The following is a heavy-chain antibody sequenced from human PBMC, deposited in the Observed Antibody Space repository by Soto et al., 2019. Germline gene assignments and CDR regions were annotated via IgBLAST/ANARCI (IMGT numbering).Heavy chain of an antibody. D-gene: IGHD2-21*01. CDR3: ARADCGGQCPCDY. Sequence: GPLRLSCAASVFIFGTYGMHWVRQAPGKGLEWVAGIWYDGSVKTYVDSVKGRFSISRDNSQNTVYLQMNTLSAEDTAVYYCARADCGGQCPCDYWGQGTLVTVSS. J-gene: IGHJ4*02. CDR2: IWYDGSVK. CDR1: VFIFGTYG. V-gene: IGHV3-33*01.